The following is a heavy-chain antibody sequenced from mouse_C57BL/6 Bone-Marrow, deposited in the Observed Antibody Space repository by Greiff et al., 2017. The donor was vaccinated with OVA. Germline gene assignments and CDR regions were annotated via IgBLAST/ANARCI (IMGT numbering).Heavy chain of an antibody. CDR2: INPSNGGT. D-gene: IGHD2-4*01. CDR3: ARKRIYDYDWYFDV. V-gene: IGHV1-53*01. Sequence: QVQLKQPGTELVKPGASVKLSCKASGYTFTSYWMHWVKQRPGQGLEWIGNINPSNGGTNYNEKFKSKATLTVDKSSSTAYMQLSSLTSEDSAVYYCARKRIYDYDWYFDVWGTGTTVTVSS. CDR1: GYTFTSYW. J-gene: IGHJ1*03.